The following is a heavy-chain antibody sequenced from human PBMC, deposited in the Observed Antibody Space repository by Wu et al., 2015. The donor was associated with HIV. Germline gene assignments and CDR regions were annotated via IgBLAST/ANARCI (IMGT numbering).Heavy chain of an antibody. Sequence: QVQLVQSGAEVKKPGASVKVSCKASGYTFTSYYMHWVRQAPGQGPEWMGLINPDSGDTKYAQKFQGRVTMTRDTSISTAYMELSGLRSDDTAVYYCARASTGVIVPASMVWFSWFDTWGQGTLVTVS. J-gene: IGHJ5*02. CDR1: GYTFTSYY. CDR3: ARASTGVIVPASMVWFSWFDT. D-gene: IGHD2-2*01. V-gene: IGHV1-2*02. CDR2: INPDSGDT.